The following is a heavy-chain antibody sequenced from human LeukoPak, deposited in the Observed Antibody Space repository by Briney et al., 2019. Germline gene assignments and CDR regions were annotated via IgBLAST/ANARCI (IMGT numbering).Heavy chain of an antibody. CDR2: INPYSGDT. D-gene: IGHD6-19*01. V-gene: IGHV1-2*02. J-gene: IGHJ4*02. CDR1: GYTFTAYH. CDR3: ARGEGAYSTGDFDY. Sequence: ASVKVSCKASGYTFTAYHMHWVRQAPGQGLEWMGWINPYSGDTNYAQNFQGRVTITRVTSISTAHMELRRLRSDDTAGYYCARGEGAYSTGDFDYWGQGTLVTVSS.